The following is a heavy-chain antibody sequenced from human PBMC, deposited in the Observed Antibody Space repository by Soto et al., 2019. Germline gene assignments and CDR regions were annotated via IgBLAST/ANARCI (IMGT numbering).Heavy chain of an antibody. CDR3: ARDLYAYGSGRTIDY. V-gene: IGHV1-69*08. CDR1: GGTFSSYT. J-gene: IGHJ4*02. D-gene: IGHD3-10*01. Sequence: QVQLVQSGAEVKKPGSSVKVSCKASGGTFSSYTVSWVRQAPGQGLEWMGRIVPILGVPNYAQRFQGRVTITADKGQNTAYMELSSLRSEDTAVYYCARDLYAYGSGRTIDYWGKGTLVTVSS. CDR2: IVPILGVP.